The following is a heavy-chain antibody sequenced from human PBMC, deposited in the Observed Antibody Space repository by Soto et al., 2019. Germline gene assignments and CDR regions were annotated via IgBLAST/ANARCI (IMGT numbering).Heavy chain of an antibody. CDR1: GGSISSSGYY. CDR3: ARDGGNYGFDY. CDR2: VYYTGTT. J-gene: IGHJ4*02. D-gene: IGHD4-17*01. Sequence: QVHLQESGPGLVKPSQTLSLTCTVPGGSISSSGYYWSWMRQHPGKGLEWIADVYYTGTTYYNPSLKRRLSISRDTPKNHFSLNLDSVTAADTAVYYCARDGGNYGFDYWGQGTLVTVSS. V-gene: IGHV4-31*03.